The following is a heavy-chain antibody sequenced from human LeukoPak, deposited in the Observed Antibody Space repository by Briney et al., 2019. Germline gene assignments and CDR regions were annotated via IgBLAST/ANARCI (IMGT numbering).Heavy chain of an antibody. D-gene: IGHD1-26*01. CDR3: ARVGATDYGDAFDI. CDR1: GYIFTSYG. Sequence: ASVKVSCKASGYIFTSYGISWMRQAPGQGLEWMGWISGYNGHTKYAQKVQARVTMTTDTSTSTAYMELRSLRSDDMAVYYCARVGATDYGDAFDIWGQGTMVTVSS. J-gene: IGHJ3*02. CDR2: ISGYNGHT. V-gene: IGHV1-18*03.